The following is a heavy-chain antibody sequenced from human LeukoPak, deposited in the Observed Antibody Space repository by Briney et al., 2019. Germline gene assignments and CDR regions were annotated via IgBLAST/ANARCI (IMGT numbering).Heavy chain of an antibody. J-gene: IGHJ4*02. V-gene: IGHV3-23*01. D-gene: IGHD3-10*01. CDR1: RFNFSSHA. CDR3: VKVYYGSERQSDY. Sequence: GVSLRLPCAASRFNFSSHAMRWVPQAPGKGLEGVSGSSESGGTTWYADNVKGRITSYRDNSKNKLYMDMNSLRAEDTALYYCVKVYYGSERQSDYWGQGTLVTVSS. CDR2: SSESGGTT.